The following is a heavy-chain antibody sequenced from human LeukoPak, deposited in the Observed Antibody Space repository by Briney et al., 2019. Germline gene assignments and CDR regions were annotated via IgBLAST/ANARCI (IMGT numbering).Heavy chain of an antibody. CDR1: GGSIGSSSYY. D-gene: IGHD3-9*01. J-gene: IGHJ4*02. CDR3: ARTYYDILTGYQQPDDY. CDR2: IYYSGST. Sequence: SETLSLXCTVSGGSIGSSSYYWGWIRQPPGKGLEWIGSIYYSGSTYYNPSLKSRVTISVDTSKNQFSLKLSSVTAADTAVYYCARTYYDILTGYQQPDDYWGQGTLVTVSS. V-gene: IGHV4-39*01.